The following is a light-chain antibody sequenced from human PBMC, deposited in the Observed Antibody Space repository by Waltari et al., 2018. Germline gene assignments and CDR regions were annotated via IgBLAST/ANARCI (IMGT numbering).Light chain of an antibody. CDR1: QSVSSSY. CDR3: QQYGSSPRT. J-gene: IGKJ1*01. V-gene: IGKV3-20*01. CDR2: GAS. Sequence: EIELTQSPGTLSLYTGERATLSCRASQSVSSSYLAWYQQKPGQAPRLLIYGASSRATGIPDRFSGSGSGTDFTLTISRLEPEDFAVYYCQQYGSSPRTFGQGTKVEIK.